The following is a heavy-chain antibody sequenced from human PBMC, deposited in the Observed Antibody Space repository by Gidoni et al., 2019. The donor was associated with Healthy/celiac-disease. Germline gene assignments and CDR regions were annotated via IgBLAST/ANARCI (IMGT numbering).Heavy chain of an antibody. CDR2: IYSSGST. J-gene: IGHJ4*02. V-gene: IGHV4-31*03. Sequence: QVQLQESGPGLVKPSQTLSLTCTVSGGSISSGGYYWSWIRQHPGKGLEWIGYIYSSGSTYYNPSLKSRVTISVDTSKNQFSLKLSSVTAADTAVYYCARGDVVGAIRYFDYWGQGTLVTVSS. CDR3: ARGDVVGAIRYFDY. D-gene: IGHD1-26*01. CDR1: GGSISSGGYY.